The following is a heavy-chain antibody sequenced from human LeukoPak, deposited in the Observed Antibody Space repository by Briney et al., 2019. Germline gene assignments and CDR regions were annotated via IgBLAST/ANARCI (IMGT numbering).Heavy chain of an antibody. CDR1: GGSISTYY. V-gene: IGHV4-59*08. D-gene: IGHD5-24*01. Sequence: PSETLSLTCTVSGGSISTYYWSWIRQPPGKGLEWIGYIYYRGNTNYNPSLQSRVSISVDTSKNQFSLKLTSVTAADTAVYYCARLARDAYNYDACDIGGQGTMVTVSS. J-gene: IGHJ3*02. CDR3: ARLARDAYNYDACDI. CDR2: IYYRGNT.